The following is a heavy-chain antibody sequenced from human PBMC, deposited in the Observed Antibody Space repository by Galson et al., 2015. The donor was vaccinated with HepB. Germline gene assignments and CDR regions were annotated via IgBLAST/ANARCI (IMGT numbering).Heavy chain of an antibody. CDR3: ARGARLPRSMVRGVIPDY. CDR1: AFAFTSSW. J-gene: IGHJ4*02. Sequence: SLRLYCPASAFAFTSSWMPWVRQAPRKGLVSVSRINSDGSSTSYADSVKGRFTISRDNAKNTLYLQMNSLRAEDTAVYYCARGARLPRSMVRGVIPDYWGQGTLVTVSS. CDR2: INSDGSST. V-gene: IGHV3-74*01. D-gene: IGHD3-10*01.